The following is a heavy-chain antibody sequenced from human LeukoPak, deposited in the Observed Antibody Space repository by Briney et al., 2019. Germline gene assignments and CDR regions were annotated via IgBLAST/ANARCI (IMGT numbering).Heavy chain of an antibody. Sequence: PSETLSLTCTVSGGSISSYYWSWIRQPPGKGLEWIGYIYYSGSTNYNPSLKSRVTISVDTSKNQFSLKLSSVTAADTAVYYCARAEAYYDILTGYDYYYYYMDVWGKGTTVTISS. CDR3: ARAEAYYDILTGYDYYYYYMDV. CDR1: GGSISSYY. CDR2: IYYSGST. J-gene: IGHJ6*03. V-gene: IGHV4-59*01. D-gene: IGHD3-9*01.